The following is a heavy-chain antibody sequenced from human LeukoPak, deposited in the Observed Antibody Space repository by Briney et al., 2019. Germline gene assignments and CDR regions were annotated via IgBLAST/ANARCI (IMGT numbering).Heavy chain of an antibody. D-gene: IGHD6-13*01. Sequence: SETLSLTYTVSGASFSSSTYYWGWIRQPPGKGLEWIGSIYYSGSTYYNPSLKSRVTMSVDTSKNQFSLKLSSVTAAGTAVYYCARHAGGISATGTRPFDYWGQGTLVTVSS. CDR2: IYYSGST. V-gene: IGHV4-39*01. J-gene: IGHJ4*02. CDR1: GASFSSSTYY. CDR3: ARHAGGISATGTRPFDY.